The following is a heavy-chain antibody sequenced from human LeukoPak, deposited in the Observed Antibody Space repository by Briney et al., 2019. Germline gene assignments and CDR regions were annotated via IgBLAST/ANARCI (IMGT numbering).Heavy chain of an antibody. Sequence: ASVKVSCKASGYTFTGYYMHWVRQAPGQGLEWMGWVNPNSGGTNYAQKFQGRVTMTRDTSISTAYMELSRLRSDDTAVYYCARPSGSHLDYYYMDVWGKGTTVTVSS. V-gene: IGHV1-2*02. CDR2: VNPNSGGT. J-gene: IGHJ6*03. CDR3: ARPSGSHLDYYYMDV. D-gene: IGHD1-26*01. CDR1: GYTFTGYY.